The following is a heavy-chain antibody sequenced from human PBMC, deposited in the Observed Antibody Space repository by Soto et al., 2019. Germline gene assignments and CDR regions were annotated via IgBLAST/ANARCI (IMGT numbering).Heavy chain of an antibody. CDR3: AKRRGVGYIDL. CDR2: IGGTSGST. CDR1: GFTFSNFV. Sequence: EVQLVESGGGLVQPGGSLRLSCAASGFTFSNFVMGWVRRAPGKGLEWVSAIGGTSGSTYYADSVKGRFIISRDNSKDTVCLQMDRLGAEDSALYDCAKRRGVGYIDLWGRGTLVTVSS. D-gene: IGHD1-26*01. J-gene: IGHJ2*01. V-gene: IGHV3-23*04.